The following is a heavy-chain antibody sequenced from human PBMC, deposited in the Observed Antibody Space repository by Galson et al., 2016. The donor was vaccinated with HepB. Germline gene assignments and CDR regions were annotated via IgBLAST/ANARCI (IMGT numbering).Heavy chain of an antibody. J-gene: IGHJ4*02. Sequence: CAISGDSVSSIDAAWNWIRQSPTGGLEWLGRTYYRSKWYYDYAVSVKSRMTINADTSKNQLSLQLNTVTPADTAVYYCARDRASWVGQNTGSFDYWGQGTLVTVSS. V-gene: IGHV6-1*01. D-gene: IGHD2/OR15-2a*01. CDR1: GDSVSSIDAA. CDR3: ARDRASWVGQNTGSFDY. CDR2: TYYRSKWYY.